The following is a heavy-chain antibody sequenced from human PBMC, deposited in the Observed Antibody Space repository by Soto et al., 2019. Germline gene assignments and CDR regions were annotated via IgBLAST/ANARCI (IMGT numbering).Heavy chain of an antibody. CDR3: ARDLSISSTDGPLDP. CDR2: IHYTGST. CDR1: GGSISRYY. V-gene: IGHV4-59*01. Sequence: XGTLSLTCTVSGGSISRYYWTWIRQPPGKGLEWIGNIHYTGSTNYNPSLKSRVTISLGTSKSQFSLKLSSVTAADTAVYYCARDLSISSTDGPLDPWGHGTLVTVSS. D-gene: IGHD6-6*01. J-gene: IGHJ5*02.